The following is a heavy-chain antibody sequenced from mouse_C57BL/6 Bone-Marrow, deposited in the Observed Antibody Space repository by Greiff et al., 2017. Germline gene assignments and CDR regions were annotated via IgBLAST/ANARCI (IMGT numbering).Heavy chain of an antibody. V-gene: IGHV1-50*01. J-gene: IGHJ3*01. CDR3: ARRAYYYGSSSWFAY. D-gene: IGHD1-1*01. CDR1: GYTFTSYW. CDR2: IDPSDSYT. Sequence: QVQLQQPGAELVKPGASVKLSCKASGYTFTSYWMQWVKQRPGQGLEWIGEIDPSDSYTSYNQKFKGKATLTVDPSSSTAYMQLSSLTSEDSAVYYVARRAYYYGSSSWFAYWGQGTLVTVSA.